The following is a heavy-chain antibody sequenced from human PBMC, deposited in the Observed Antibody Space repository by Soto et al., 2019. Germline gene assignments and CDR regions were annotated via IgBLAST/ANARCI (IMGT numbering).Heavy chain of an antibody. V-gene: IGHV3-30*18. CDR3: AKDIDAYAWNLGGLFAH. J-gene: IGHJ5*02. D-gene: IGHD3-16*01. Sequence: GGSLRLSCAASGFTFSGFVMHWVRQAPGKGLEWVAVIAYDGDKKYYASSVKGRFIISRDNSRSTVYLDMNSLRPEDTAVYYCAKDIDAYAWNLGGLFAHWGQGTTVTFSS. CDR2: IAYDGDKK. CDR1: GFTFSGFV.